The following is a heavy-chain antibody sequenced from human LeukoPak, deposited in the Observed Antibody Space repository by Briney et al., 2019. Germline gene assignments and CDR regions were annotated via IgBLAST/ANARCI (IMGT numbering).Heavy chain of an antibody. CDR3: VRGGTVTVDSLAP. Sequence: SETLSLTCSVSGGSISSSPYYWDWIRQPPGKGLEWIGYIFYSGRTYYNPSLKSRVTISVDRSKNQFSLKLSSVTAADTAVYYCVRGGTVTVDSLAPWGQGLLVTVSS. CDR2: IFYSGRT. CDR1: GGSISSSPYY. D-gene: IGHD4-17*01. V-gene: IGHV4-39*07. J-gene: IGHJ5*02.